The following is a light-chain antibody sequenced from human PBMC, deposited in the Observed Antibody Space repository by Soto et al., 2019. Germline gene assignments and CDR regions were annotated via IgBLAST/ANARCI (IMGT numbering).Light chain of an antibody. Sequence: EIVLTQSPGTLSLSPGERASLSCRASQSVSSTTLAWYQQNPGQAPRLVINGASIRAAGIPDRFSGSGSGTDVTLTISKLEPQDFVVYYCQQYGSSPLTFGGGTKVEIK. V-gene: IGKV3-20*01. CDR1: QSVSSTT. J-gene: IGKJ4*01. CDR3: QQYGSSPLT. CDR2: GAS.